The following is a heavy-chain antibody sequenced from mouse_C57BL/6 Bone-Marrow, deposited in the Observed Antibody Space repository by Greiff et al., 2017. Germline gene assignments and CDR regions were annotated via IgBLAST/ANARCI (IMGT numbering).Heavy chain of an antibody. V-gene: IGHV1-78*01. CDR1: GYTFTDHT. D-gene: IGHD1-1*01. CDR3: AREGAYDYGSSYGYFDV. Sequence: QVQLQQSDAELVKPGASVKISCKVSGYTFTDHTIHWMKQRPEQGLEWIGYIYPRDGSTKYNEKFKGKATLTADKSSSTAYIQLNSLTSEDSAVYCCAREGAYDYGSSYGYFDVWGTGTTVTVSS. J-gene: IGHJ1*03. CDR2: IYPRDGST.